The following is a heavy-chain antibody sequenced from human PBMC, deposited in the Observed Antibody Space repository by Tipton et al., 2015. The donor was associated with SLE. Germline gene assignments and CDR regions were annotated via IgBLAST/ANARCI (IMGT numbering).Heavy chain of an antibody. J-gene: IGHJ1*01. Sequence: TLSLTCTVSGASISSGGYYWNWIRQRPGKGLEWIGNIYYTGINDYNPSLKSRASISVDTSKNQFSLRLTSVTAADTAVYYCARDTSYYDTSAHSQVYFQHWGQGMLVTVSS. CDR3: ARDTSYYDTSAHSQVYFQH. D-gene: IGHD3-22*01. V-gene: IGHV4-31*03. CDR2: IYYTGIN. CDR1: GASISSGGYY.